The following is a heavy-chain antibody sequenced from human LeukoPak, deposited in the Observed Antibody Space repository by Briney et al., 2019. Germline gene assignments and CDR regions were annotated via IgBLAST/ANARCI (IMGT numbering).Heavy chain of an antibody. V-gene: IGHV3-23*01. CDR3: AKQVGPTIDY. CDR2: ITGAGGST. CDR1: GFTFSSYD. J-gene: IGHJ4*02. D-gene: IGHD1-26*01. Sequence: GGSLRLSCAASGFTFSSYDMHWVRQATGKGLEWVSGITGAGGSTHYADSVKGRLTISRDNSKNTLFLQINSLRAEDTAVYYCAKQVGPTIDYWGQGTLVTVSS.